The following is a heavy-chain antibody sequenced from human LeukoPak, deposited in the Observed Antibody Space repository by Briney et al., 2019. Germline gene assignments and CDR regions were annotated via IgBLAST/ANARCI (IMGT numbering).Heavy chain of an antibody. CDR2: ISSSSSYI. D-gene: IGHD1-1*01. Sequence: PGGSLRLSCAASGFTFSSYSMNWVRQAPGKGLEWVSSISSSSSYIYYADSVKGRFTISRDNAKNSLYLQMNSLRAEDTAVYYCARVERTANCLDYWGQGTLVTVSS. CDR3: ARVERTANCLDY. V-gene: IGHV3-21*01. CDR1: GFTFSSYS. J-gene: IGHJ4*02.